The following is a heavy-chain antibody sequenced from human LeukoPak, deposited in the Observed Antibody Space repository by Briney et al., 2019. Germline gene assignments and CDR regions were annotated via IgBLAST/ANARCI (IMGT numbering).Heavy chain of an antibody. V-gene: IGHV5-51*01. CDR2: VLPDNFDT. J-gene: IGHJ4*02. CDR1: GYDFHTNW. CDR3: ATRGRHGDH. Sequence: GESLRISYRSSGYDFHTNWIGWVRQLPGKGLEWMGIVLPDNFDTRYKPSLQGQVTVSVDKSTSTAYLQWTSLRASDSGMYYCATRGRHGDHWGQGTLVTVSS. D-gene: IGHD6-6*01.